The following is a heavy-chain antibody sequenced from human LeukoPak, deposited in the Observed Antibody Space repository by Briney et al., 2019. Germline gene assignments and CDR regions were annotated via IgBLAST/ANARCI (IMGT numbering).Heavy chain of an antibody. Sequence: GGSLRLSCAASRFTFSTYSMNWVRQAPGKGLEWVSSITSSRTYIYYADSVKGRFTISRDNAKNTLYLQMNSLRAEDTAVYYCAHGSMYQLDYWGQGTLVTVSS. CDR1: RFTFSTYS. V-gene: IGHV3-21*04. D-gene: IGHD2-2*01. CDR2: ITSSRTYI. CDR3: AHGSMYQLDY. J-gene: IGHJ4*02.